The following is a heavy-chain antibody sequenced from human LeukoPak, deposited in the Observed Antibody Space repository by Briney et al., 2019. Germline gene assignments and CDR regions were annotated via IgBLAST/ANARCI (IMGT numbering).Heavy chain of an antibody. J-gene: IGHJ4*02. CDR3: AKDFSMDSGLFDY. D-gene: IGHD2-2*03. Sequence: GGSLRLSCAASGFTFSSYGMHWVRQAPGKGLERVAFIRYDGSNKYYADSVKGRFTISRDNSKNTLYLQMNSLRAEDTAVYSCAKDFSMDSGLFDYWGQGTLVTVSS. CDR2: IRYDGSNK. CDR1: GFTFSSYG. V-gene: IGHV3-30*02.